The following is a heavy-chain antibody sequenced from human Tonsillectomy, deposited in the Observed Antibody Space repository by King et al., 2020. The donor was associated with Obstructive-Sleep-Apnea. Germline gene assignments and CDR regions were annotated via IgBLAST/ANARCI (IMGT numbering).Heavy chain of an antibody. D-gene: IGHD6-13*01. J-gene: IGHJ4*02. CDR1: GGAFSSDA. CDR2: TSGSGGTT. V-gene: IGHV3-23*01. CDR3: AKGPAQQLVPNYFDY. Sequence: GGARRRAGTASGGAFSSDAMSWVRQAPGKGLEWGSTTSGSGGTTYDADSVKGRCTISRDNSKNTRYLQMNSLRADDTAVYYCAKGPAQQLVPNYFDYWGQGTLVTVSS.